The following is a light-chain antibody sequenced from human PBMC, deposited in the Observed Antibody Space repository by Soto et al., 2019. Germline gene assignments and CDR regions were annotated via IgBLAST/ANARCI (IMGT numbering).Light chain of an antibody. CDR2: EVT. J-gene: IGLJ2*01. CDR3: NSYTSTFTWV. V-gene: IGLV2-14*01. CDR1: SSDVGGHNF. Sequence: QSALTQPASVSGSPGQSITISCTGTSSDVGGHNFVSWYQHHPGKAPKLMIYEVTNRPSGVSDRFSGSKSGNTASLTISGLQAEDEADYYCNSYTSTFTWVFGGGTNLTVL.